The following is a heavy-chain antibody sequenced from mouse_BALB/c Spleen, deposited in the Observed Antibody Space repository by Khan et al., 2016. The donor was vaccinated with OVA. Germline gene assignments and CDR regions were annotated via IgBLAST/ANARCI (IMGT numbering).Heavy chain of an antibody. CDR2: ILPGSGSS. CDR3: ARYTNHWYFDV. D-gene: IGHD1-1*01. J-gene: IGHJ1*01. CDR1: GYTFSNSC. V-gene: IGHV1-9*01. Sequence: QVQLKQSGAELMKPGASVKISCKATGYTFSNSCIEWVKQRPGHGLEWIGEILPGSGSSNYNEKFKGKATFTADTSSNTAYMQLSSLTSEESAVYYCARYTNHWYFDVWGAGTTVTVSS.